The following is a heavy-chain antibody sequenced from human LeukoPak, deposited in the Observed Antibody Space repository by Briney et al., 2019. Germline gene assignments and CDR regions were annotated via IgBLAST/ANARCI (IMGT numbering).Heavy chain of an antibody. D-gene: IGHD3-10*01. J-gene: IGHJ4*02. CDR3: ARGSTYYYGSGSYYFDY. V-gene: IGHV4-39*01. CDR1: GGSISSSSYY. CDR2: IYHSGST. Sequence: SETLSLTCTVSGGSISSSSYYWGWIRQPPGKGLEWIGSIYHSGSTYYNPSLKSRVTISVDTSKNQFSLKLSSVTAADTAVYYCARGSTYYYGSGSYYFDYWGQGTLVTVSS.